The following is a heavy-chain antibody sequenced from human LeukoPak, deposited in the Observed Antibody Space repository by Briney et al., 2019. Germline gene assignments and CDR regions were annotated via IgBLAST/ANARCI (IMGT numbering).Heavy chain of an antibody. CDR1: GFTFSSYG. D-gene: IGHD4-23*01. CDR3: ASGTVVTRGDY. V-gene: IGHV3-33*01. J-gene: IGHJ4*02. Sequence: PGGSLRLSCAASGFTFSSYGMRWVRQAPGKGLEWVAVIWYDGSNKYYADSVKGRFTISRDNSKNTLYLQMNSLRAEDTAVYYCASGTVVTRGDYWGQGTLVTVSS. CDR2: IWYDGSNK.